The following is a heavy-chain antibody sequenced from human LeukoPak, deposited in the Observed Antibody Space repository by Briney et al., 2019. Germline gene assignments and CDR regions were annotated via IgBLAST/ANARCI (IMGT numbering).Heavy chain of an antibody. V-gene: IGHV3-23*01. CDR2: ISGSGGST. D-gene: IGHD2-15*01. Sequence: GGSLRLSCAASGFTFSSYAMSWVRQAPGKGLEWVSGISGSGGSTYYADSVKGRFTISRDNSENTLYLQMNSQRAEDTAIYYCARGARYCSGGTCTDYWGQGTLVTVSS. CDR3: ARGARYCSGGTCTDY. CDR1: GFTFSSYA. J-gene: IGHJ4*02.